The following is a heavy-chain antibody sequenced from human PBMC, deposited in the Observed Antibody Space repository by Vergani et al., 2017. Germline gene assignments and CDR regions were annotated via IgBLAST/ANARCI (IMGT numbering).Heavy chain of an antibody. CDR3: ATYPYDFWRXYPRGYYSYYLDV. V-gene: IGHV1-2*02. CDR2: INPNTGGT. Sequence: QVQLVQSGAEVKKPGASVKVSCKASGYTLSGYYVHWVRQAPGQGLEWMGWINPNTGGTKYAQKFQGGVTMTWDTSISTAYMELSRLRSDDTAIYYCATYPYDFWRXYPRGYYSYYLDVWGRGTTVIVSS. CDR1: GYTLSGYY. J-gene: IGHJ6*03. D-gene: IGHD3-3*01.